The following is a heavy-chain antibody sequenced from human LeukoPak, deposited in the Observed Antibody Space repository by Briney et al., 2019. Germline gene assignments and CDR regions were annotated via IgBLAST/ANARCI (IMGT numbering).Heavy chain of an antibody. V-gene: IGHV4-59*12. CDR3: ARAAAVGTAFDY. CDR1: GGSISSYY. J-gene: IGHJ4*02. Sequence: SSETLSLTCTVSGGSISSYYWSWIRQAPGKGLEWIGYIYYSGNTYYNPSLKSRITISLDTSKNQFSLRLSSVTAADTAVYYCARAAAVGTAFDYWGQGTLVTVSS. CDR2: IYYSGNT. D-gene: IGHD6-13*01.